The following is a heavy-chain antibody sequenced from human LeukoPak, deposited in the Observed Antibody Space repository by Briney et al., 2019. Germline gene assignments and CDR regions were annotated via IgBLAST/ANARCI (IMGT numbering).Heavy chain of an antibody. V-gene: IGHV4-4*07. CDR2: IHSSGIT. J-gene: IGHJ6*02. D-gene: IGHD5-12*01. Sequence: SETLSLTCTVSGDSISSYYWTWIRQPAGKGLEWIGRIHSSGITNYSPSLRSRVTISADTSRNQLSLKATSVTAADTAVYYCARGGSGYDSFYYYGMDVWGQGTTVTVSS. CDR3: ARGGSGYDSFYYYGMDV. CDR1: GDSISSYY.